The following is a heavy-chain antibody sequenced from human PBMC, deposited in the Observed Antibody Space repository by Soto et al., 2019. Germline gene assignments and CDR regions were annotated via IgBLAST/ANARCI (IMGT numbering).Heavy chain of an antibody. Sequence: PGGSLRLSCAASGFSFRIYGMHWVRQAPGKGLEWVSSISSTTNYIYYGDSMKGRFTISRDNAKNSLYLEMNSLRAEDTAVYYCARESEDLTSNFDYWGQGTLVTVSS. CDR3: ARESEDLTSNFDY. CDR2: ISSTTNYI. V-gene: IGHV3-21*06. CDR1: GFSFRIYG. J-gene: IGHJ4*02.